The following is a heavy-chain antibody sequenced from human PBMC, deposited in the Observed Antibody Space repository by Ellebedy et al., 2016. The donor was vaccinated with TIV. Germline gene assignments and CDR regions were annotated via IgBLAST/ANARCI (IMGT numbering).Heavy chain of an antibody. D-gene: IGHD3-9*01. CDR3: ARDGPPRGPPLNELRYFDWLSPDGDAFDI. CDR1: EYTFTSYY. CDR2: INPNSGGT. V-gene: IGHV1-2*02. Sequence: ASVKVSCKASEYTFTSYYMHWVRQAPGQGLEWMGWINPNSGGTNYAQKFQGRVTMTRDTSISTAYMELSRLRSDDTAVYYCARDGPPRGPPLNELRYFDWLSPDGDAFDIWGQGTMVTVSS. J-gene: IGHJ3*02.